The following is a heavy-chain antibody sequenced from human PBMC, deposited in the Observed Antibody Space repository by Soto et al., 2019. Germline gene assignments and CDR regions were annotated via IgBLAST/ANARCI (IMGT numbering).Heavy chain of an antibody. Sequence: SETLSLTCTVSGGSISSSSYYWGWIRQPPGKGLEWIGRIYYSGSTYYNPSLKSRVTISVDTSKNQFSLKLSSVTAADTAVYYCARHVDSSGWAVYYYYYGMDVWGQGTTVTVSS. D-gene: IGHD3-22*01. CDR2: IYYSGST. V-gene: IGHV4-39*01. CDR1: GGSISSSSYY. CDR3: ARHVDSSGWAVYYYYYGMDV. J-gene: IGHJ6*02.